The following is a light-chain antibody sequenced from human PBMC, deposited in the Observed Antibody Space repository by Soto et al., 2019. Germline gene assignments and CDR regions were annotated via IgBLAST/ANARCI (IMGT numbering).Light chain of an antibody. V-gene: IGKV3-11*01. CDR3: QQRSNWPPSLT. CDR1: QSVSSY. CDR2: DAS. Sequence: IALTQPPCTLSLSMRQRATLSCRASQSVSSYLAWYQQKPGQAPRLLIYDASNRATGIPARFSGSGSGTDFTLTISSLDPEDFAVYYCQQRSNWPPSLTFGGGTKVDI. J-gene: IGKJ4*01.